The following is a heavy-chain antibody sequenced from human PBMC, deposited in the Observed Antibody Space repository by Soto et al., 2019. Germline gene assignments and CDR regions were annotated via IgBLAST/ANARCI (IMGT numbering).Heavy chain of an antibody. CDR1: GYTFTNYG. V-gene: IGHV1-18*01. J-gene: IGHJ4*02. Sequence: ASVKVSCKTSGYTFTNYGISWVRQAPGQGLEWMGWISAHTGNTNYAQKFQGRVTITADESTSTAYMELSSLRSEDTAVYYCARHCSGGSCYLGTYYFDYWGQGTLVT. CDR3: ARHCSGGSCYLGTYYFDY. CDR2: ISAHTGNT. D-gene: IGHD2-15*01.